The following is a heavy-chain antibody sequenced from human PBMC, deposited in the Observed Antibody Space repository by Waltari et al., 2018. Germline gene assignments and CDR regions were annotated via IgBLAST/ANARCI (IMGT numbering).Heavy chain of an antibody. CDR1: GGSFSGYY. Sequence: QVQLQQWGAGLLKPSETLSLTCAAYGGSFSGYYWSWIRQPPGKGREWIGEINHSGSTNYNPSLKSRVTISVDTSKNQFSLKLSSVTAADTAVYYCARVSVITFGGVIVDYYYYYMDVWGKGTTVTVSS. CDR3: ARVSVITFGGVIVDYYYYYMDV. CDR2: INHSGST. D-gene: IGHD3-16*02. V-gene: IGHV4-34*01. J-gene: IGHJ6*03.